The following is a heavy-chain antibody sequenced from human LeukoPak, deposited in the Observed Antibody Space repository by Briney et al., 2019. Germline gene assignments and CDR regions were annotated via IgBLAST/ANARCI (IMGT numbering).Heavy chain of an antibody. Sequence: EASVKVSCKASGYTFTSYYMHWVRQATGQGLEWMGWMNPNSGNTGYAQKLQGRVTMTRNTSISTAYMELSSLRSEDTAVYYCARSSGSYYNPIDYWGQGTLVTVSS. CDR1: GYTFTSYY. CDR3: ARSSGSYYNPIDY. D-gene: IGHD3-10*01. CDR2: MNPNSGNT. J-gene: IGHJ4*02. V-gene: IGHV1-8*02.